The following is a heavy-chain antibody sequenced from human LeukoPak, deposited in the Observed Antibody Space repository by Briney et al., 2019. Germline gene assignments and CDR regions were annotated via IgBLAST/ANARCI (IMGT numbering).Heavy chain of an antibody. CDR2: INPSGGST. D-gene: IGHD5-12*01. Sequence: ASVKVSCKASGYTFTSYYMHWVRQAPGQGLEWMGIINPSGGSTSYAQKFQGRVTMTRDTSTSTVYMELSSLRSEDTAVYYCAGDIVATISLKDPTFDYWGQGTLVTVSS. CDR3: AGDIVATISLKDPTFDY. V-gene: IGHV1-46*01. CDR1: GYTFTSYY. J-gene: IGHJ4*02.